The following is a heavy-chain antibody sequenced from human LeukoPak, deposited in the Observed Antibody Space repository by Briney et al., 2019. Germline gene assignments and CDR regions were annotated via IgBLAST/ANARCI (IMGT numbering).Heavy chain of an antibody. CDR2: INPNSGDT. J-gene: IGHJ4*02. D-gene: IGHD6-19*01. Sequence: ASVKVSCKASGYTFTDYYIHCVRQAPGQGLEWMGWINPNSGDTNYAQKFQGRVTMTSDTSISTAYMELSSLRSDDTAIYYCARRPHSSGWSSSITLFEHWGQRTLVTVSS. CDR3: ARRPHSSGWSSSITLFEH. V-gene: IGHV1-2*02. CDR1: GYTFTDYY.